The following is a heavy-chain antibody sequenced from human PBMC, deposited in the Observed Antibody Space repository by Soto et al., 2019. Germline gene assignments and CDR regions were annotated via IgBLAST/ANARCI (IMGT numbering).Heavy chain of an antibody. CDR3: ARDLYAMIVVPFDP. CDR1: GFTFSTYA. CDR2: ISSNGGST. V-gene: IGHV3-64*01. Sequence: GGSLRLSCVASGFTFSTYAMHWVRQAPGKGLEYVSAISSNGGSTYYANSVKGRFIISRDNSKNTLYLQMGSLSAEDMAVYYCARDLYAMIVVPFDPWGQGTLVTVSS. J-gene: IGHJ5*02. D-gene: IGHD3-22*01.